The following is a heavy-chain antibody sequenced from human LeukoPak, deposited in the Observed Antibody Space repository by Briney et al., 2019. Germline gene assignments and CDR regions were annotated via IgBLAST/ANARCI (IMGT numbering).Heavy chain of an antibody. CDR1: GFTFSSYW. CDR3: AREPYGDYFDF. D-gene: IGHD4-17*01. V-gene: IGHV3-7*03. J-gene: IGHJ4*02. CDR2: IKQDESDK. Sequence: GGSLRLSCAASGFTFSSYWMSWVRQAPGKGLEWVANIKQDESDKYYVDSVKGRFTISRDNAKNSLYLQMNSLRAEDTAVYYCAREPYGDYFDFWGQGTLVTVSS.